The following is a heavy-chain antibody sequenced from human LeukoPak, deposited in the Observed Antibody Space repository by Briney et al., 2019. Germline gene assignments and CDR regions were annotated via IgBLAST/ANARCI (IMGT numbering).Heavy chain of an antibody. J-gene: IGHJ6*03. CDR2: ISAYNGNT. D-gene: IGHD2-2*01. V-gene: IGHV1-18*01. CDR1: GGTFSSYA. CDR3: ATTGYCSSTSCFGDYYMDV. Sequence: ASVKVSCKASGGTFSSYAISWVRQAPGQGLEWMGWISAYNGNTNYAQKLQGRVTMTTDTSTSTAYMELRSLRSDDTAVYYCATTGYCSSTSCFGDYYMDVWGKGTTVTVSS.